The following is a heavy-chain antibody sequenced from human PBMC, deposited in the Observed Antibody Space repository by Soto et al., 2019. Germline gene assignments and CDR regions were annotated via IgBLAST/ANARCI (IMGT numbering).Heavy chain of an antibody. V-gene: IGHV1-69*13. Sequence: GASVKVSCKASGGTFSSYAISWVRQAPGQGLEWMGGIIPIFGTANYAQKFQGRVTITADESTSTAYMELSSLRSEDTAVYYCARERPPRGYYYYGMDVWGQGTTVTVSS. CDR3: ARERPPRGYYYYGMDV. CDR1: GGTFSSYA. D-gene: IGHD3-10*01. J-gene: IGHJ6*02. CDR2: IIPIFGTA.